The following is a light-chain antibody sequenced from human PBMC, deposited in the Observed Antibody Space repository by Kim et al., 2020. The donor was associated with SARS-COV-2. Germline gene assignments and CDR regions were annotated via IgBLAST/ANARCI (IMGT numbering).Light chain of an antibody. CDR2: AAS. V-gene: IGKV1-12*01. CDR1: QSISSL. J-gene: IGKJ1*01. Sequence: DIQMTQSPSSVSASVGDRVTITWRASQSISSLLAWYQQKPGKAPKLLIYAASSLQSGVPSRFSGSGSGTDFTLTISSLQPEDFATYYSQQANSLPCTFGEGTKGYIK. CDR3: QQANSLPCT.